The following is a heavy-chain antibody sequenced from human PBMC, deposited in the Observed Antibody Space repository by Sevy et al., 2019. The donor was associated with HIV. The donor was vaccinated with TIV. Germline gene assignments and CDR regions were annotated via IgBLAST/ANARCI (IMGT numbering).Heavy chain of an antibody. D-gene: IGHD3-22*01. J-gene: IGHJ4*02. Sequence: GSLRLSCAASGFTFSSYAMHWVRQAPGKGLEWGAVISYDGSNKYYADSVKGRFTISRDNSKNTLYLQMNSLRAEDTAVYYCARDQYYDSSGSPYFDYWGQGTLVTVSS. CDR1: GFTFSSYA. CDR2: ISYDGSNK. CDR3: ARDQYYDSSGSPYFDY. V-gene: IGHV3-30-3*01.